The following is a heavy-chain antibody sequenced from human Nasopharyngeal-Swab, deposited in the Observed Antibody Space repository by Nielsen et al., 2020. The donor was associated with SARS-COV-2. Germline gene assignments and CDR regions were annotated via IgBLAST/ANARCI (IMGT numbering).Heavy chain of an antibody. D-gene: IGHD3-3*01. V-gene: IGHV1-18*01. CDR3: ARLGHGDFWSGYYKVWYFDL. CDR2: ISAYNGNT. CDR1: GYTFTSYG. Sequence: ASVMVSCKASGYTFTSYGISWVRQAPGQGLEWLGWISAYNGNTNYARKLQGRVTMTTDTSTSTAYMELRSLRSDDTAVYYCARLGHGDFWSGYYKVWYFDLWGRGTLVTVSS. J-gene: IGHJ2*01.